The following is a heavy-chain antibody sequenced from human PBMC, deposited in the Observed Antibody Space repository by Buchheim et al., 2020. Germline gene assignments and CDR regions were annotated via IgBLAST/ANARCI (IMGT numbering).Heavy chain of an antibody. J-gene: IGHJ6*02. V-gene: IGHV5-10-1*03. CDR1: GYRFTDYY. D-gene: IGHD2-2*02. Sequence: EVQLVQSGAEVKKPGESLRISCQGSGYRFTDYYISWVRQMPGKGLEWMGTINPSDSYTNYSPSFRGHVTISNDRSISTAYLRWSSLKASDTATYYCARLPGCRSTSCDSDYYYYDMDVWGQGTT. CDR2: INPSDSYT. CDR3: ARLPGCRSTSCDSDYYYYDMDV.